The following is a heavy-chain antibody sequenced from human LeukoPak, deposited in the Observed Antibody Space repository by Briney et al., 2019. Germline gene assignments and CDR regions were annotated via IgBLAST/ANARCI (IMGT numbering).Heavy chain of an antibody. CDR2: IISSSYM. J-gene: IGHJ4*02. CDR1: GFTFSADS. V-gene: IGHV3-21*01. CDR3: ASSGSYRFDY. D-gene: IGHD1-26*01. Sequence: PGGSLRLSCAASGFTFSADSMSWVRQAPGKGLEWVSSIISSSYMYYADSVKGRFTISRDNAKNSLYLQMNSLRAEDTAVYYCASSGSYRFDYWGQGTLVTVSS.